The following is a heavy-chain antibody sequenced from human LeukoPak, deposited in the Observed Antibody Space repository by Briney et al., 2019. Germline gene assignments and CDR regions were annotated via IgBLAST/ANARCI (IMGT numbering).Heavy chain of an antibody. V-gene: IGHV4-38-2*01. CDR3: ARNDSSGYFDY. CDR2: DYYSGST. CDR1: DYSISSGDY. J-gene: IGHJ4*02. D-gene: IGHD3-22*01. Sequence: SETLSLTCAVSDYSISSGDYWGWIRQPPGKGLEWIGIDYYSGSTHSRPSLKNRVNISADTSKNPFSLKLRSVTAADTALYYCARNDSSGYFDYWGQGTLVTVSS.